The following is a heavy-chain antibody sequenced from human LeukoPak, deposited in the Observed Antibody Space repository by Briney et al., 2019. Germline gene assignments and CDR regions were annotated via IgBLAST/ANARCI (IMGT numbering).Heavy chain of an antibody. CDR1: GGTISSSSYY. Sequence: PSETLSLTCTVAGGTISSSSYYWGWIRQPPGKGLEWIGSIDHIGTTYYNPSLKSRVSMSVDTSKNQFSVKLTSVTAADTAVYYCARDLVIRGNSGYDAFDFWGQGTLVTVSS. D-gene: IGHD5-12*01. CDR3: ARDLVIRGNSGYDAFDF. V-gene: IGHV4-39*07. J-gene: IGHJ4*02. CDR2: IDHIGTT.